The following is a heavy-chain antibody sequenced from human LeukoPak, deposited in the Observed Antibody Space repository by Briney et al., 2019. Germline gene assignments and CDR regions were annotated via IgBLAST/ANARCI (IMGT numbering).Heavy chain of an antibody. CDR2: INPNSGGT. V-gene: IGHV1-2*02. D-gene: IGHD2-21*01. J-gene: IGHJ3*02. CDR3: ARDCGDAFDI. Sequence: ASVKVSCKASGYTFTGYYMHWVRQAPGQGLEWMGWINPNSGGTNYAQKLQGRVTRTRDTYISTAYMELSTLRSDDKAVYYCARDCGDAFDIWGQGTMVTVSS. CDR1: GYTFTGYY.